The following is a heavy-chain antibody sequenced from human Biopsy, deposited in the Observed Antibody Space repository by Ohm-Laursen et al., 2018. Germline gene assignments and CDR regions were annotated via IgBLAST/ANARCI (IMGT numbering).Heavy chain of an antibody. V-gene: IGHV3-21*01. Sequence: LSLTCAVSGFTLSSSSMNWVRQTPGEGLEWDSTISSSRANIYYVDSVRGRFTISRDNAKNSLYLQMNSLRAEDTAVYYCARTRGSSGIATIYYYGMDVWGQGTTVTVSS. D-gene: IGHD3-10*01. CDR3: ARTRGSSGIATIYYYGMDV. J-gene: IGHJ6*02. CDR2: ISSSRANI. CDR1: GFTLSSSS.